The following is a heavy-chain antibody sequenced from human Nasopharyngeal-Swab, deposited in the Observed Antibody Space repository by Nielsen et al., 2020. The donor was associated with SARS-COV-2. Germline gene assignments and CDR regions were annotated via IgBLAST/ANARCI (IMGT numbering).Heavy chain of an antibody. D-gene: IGHD3-3*01. J-gene: IGHJ4*02. CDR3: ASAYYDFWSGDEYYFDY. CDR1: GFTFSSYS. CDR2: ISSSSSYI. V-gene: IGHV3-21*01. Sequence: GESLTISCAASGFTFSSYSMNWVRQAPGKGLEWVSSISSSSSYIYYADSVKGRFTISRDNAKNSLYLQMNSLRAEDTAVYYCASAYYDFWSGDEYYFDYWGQGTLVTVSS.